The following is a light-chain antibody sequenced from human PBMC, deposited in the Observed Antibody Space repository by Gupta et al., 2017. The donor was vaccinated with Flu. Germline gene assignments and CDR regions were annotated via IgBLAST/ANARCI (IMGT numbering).Light chain of an antibody. V-gene: IGKV2-30*01. J-gene: IGKJ1*01. CDR2: QAS. CDR1: QSRVYSDGNTY. Sequence: VTLVKPASISCRSSQSRVYSDGNTYLYGFQQRPGQSPRRLIYQASHRESGVPDRFSGSGSGTDFTLKISRVEADDVGVYYCKQGNRWPWAFGQGTKVEIK. CDR3: KQGNRWPWA.